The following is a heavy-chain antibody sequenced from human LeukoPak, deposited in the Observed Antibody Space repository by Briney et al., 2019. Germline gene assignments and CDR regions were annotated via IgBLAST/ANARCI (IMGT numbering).Heavy chain of an antibody. V-gene: IGHV4-34*01. Sequence: PSETLSLTCAVSGGSFGGYYWSWFPKPPGKGLEWIGEINHSGSTNYTPSLKSRVTISVDTSKNQFSLKLSSVTAADTAVYYCARNIVVVPAASNWFDPWGQGTLVTVSS. D-gene: IGHD2-2*01. CDR2: INHSGST. CDR3: ARNIVVVPAASNWFDP. J-gene: IGHJ5*02. CDR1: GGSFGGYY.